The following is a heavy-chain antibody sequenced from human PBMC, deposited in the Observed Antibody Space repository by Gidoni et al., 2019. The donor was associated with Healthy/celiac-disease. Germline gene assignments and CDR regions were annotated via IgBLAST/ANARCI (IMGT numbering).Heavy chain of an antibody. CDR1: GFTFAHSG. CDR2: INWNGGST. D-gene: IGHD3-16*01. CDR3: ARHYDYVWGSYSPPRFDP. J-gene: IGHJ5*02. Sequence: EVQLVESGGGVVRPGGSLRLSCAASGFTFAHSGMSWVRQAPGKGLEWVSGINWNGGSTGYADSVKGRFTISRDNAKNSLYLQMNSLRAEDTALYHCARHYDYVWGSYSPPRFDPWGQGTLVTVSS. V-gene: IGHV3-20*01.